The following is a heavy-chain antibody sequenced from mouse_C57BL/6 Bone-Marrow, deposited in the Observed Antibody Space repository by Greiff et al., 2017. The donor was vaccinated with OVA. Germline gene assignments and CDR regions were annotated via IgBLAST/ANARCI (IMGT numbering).Heavy chain of an antibody. J-gene: IGHJ2*01. V-gene: IGHV1-82*01. Sequence: LVESGPELVKPGASVKISCKASGYAFSSSWMNWVKQRPGKGLEWIGRIYPGDGDTNYNGKFKGKATLTADKSSSTAYMQLSSLTSEDSAVYFCARGVTTVVAHFDYWGQGTTLTVSS. D-gene: IGHD1-1*01. CDR2: IYPGDGDT. CDR1: GYAFSSSW. CDR3: ARGVTTVVAHFDY.